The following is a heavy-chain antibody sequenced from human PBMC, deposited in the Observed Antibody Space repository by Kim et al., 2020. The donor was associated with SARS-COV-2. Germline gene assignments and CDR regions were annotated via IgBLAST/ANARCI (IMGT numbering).Heavy chain of an antibody. CDR2: IYSGGST. D-gene: IGHD2-2*01. J-gene: IGHJ6*03. Sequence: GGSLRLSCAASGFTVSSNYMSWVRQAPGKGLEWVSVIYSGGSTYYADSVKGRFTISRDNSKNTLYLQMNSLRAEDTAVYYCARVVPAAPIWGRYCMDVSGKGTPVTVSS. CDR3: ARVVPAAPIWGRYCMDV. CDR1: GFTVSSNY. V-gene: IGHV3-66*01.